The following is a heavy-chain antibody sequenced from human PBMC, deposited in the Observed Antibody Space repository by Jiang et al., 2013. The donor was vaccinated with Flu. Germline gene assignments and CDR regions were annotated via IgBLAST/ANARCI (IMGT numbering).Heavy chain of an antibody. CDR3: ARDTGTSMRYCGMDV. CDR1: GDSVSSNSAA. J-gene: IGHJ6*02. CDR2: TYYRSKWSS. D-gene: IGHD2/OR15-2a*01. V-gene: IGHV6-1*01. Sequence: SQTLSLTCAISGDSVSSNSAAWNWIRQSPSRGLEWLGRTYYRSKWSSDYAVSVKSRITINPDTSKNQFPLHLNSVTPEDTAVYYCARDTGTSMRYCGMDVWGQGTTVTVSS.